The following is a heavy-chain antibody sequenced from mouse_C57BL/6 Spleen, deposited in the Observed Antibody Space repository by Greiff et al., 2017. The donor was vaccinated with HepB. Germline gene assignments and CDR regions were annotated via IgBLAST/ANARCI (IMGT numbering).Heavy chain of an antibody. CDR1: GFSLTSYG. Sequence: QVTLKVSGPGLVQPSQSLSITCTVSGFSLTSYGVHWVRQSPGKGLEWLGVIWSGGSTDYNAAFISRLSISKDNSKSQVFFKMNSLQADDTAIYYCARWGYGSSYVGYWYFDVWGTGTTVTVSS. V-gene: IGHV2-2*01. J-gene: IGHJ1*03. D-gene: IGHD1-1*01. CDR2: IWSGGST. CDR3: ARWGYGSSYVGYWYFDV.